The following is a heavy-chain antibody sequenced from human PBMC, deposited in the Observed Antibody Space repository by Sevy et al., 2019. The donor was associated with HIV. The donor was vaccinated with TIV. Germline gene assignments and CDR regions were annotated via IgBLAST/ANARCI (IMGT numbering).Heavy chain of an antibody. V-gene: IGHV3-48*02. Sequence: GGSLRLSCAASGFTFSSYSMNWVRQAPGKGLEWVSYISSSSSTIYYADSVKGRFTISRDNAKNSLYLQMNSLGDEDTAVYYCARDPSYSYGPWNYYYYYYMDVWGKGTTVTVSS. D-gene: IGHD5-18*01. CDR3: ARDPSYSYGPWNYYYYYYMDV. CDR2: ISSSSSTI. CDR1: GFTFSSYS. J-gene: IGHJ6*03.